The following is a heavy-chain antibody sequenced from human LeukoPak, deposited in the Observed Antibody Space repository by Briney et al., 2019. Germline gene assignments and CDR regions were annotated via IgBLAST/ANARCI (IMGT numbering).Heavy chain of an antibody. J-gene: IGHJ4*02. CDR1: GGTFSSYA. D-gene: IGHD6-13*01. Sequence: GASVKVSCKASGGTFSSYALTWVRQAPGQGLEWMGIINPSGGSTSYSQKFQGRVTMTRDMSTSTVYMELSSLRSEDTAVYYCARDRSSSHKLYFDYWGQGTLVTVSS. CDR2: INPSGGST. V-gene: IGHV1-46*01. CDR3: ARDRSSSHKLYFDY.